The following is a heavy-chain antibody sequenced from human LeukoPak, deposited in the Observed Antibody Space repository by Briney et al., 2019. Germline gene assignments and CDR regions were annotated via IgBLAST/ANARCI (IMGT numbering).Heavy chain of an antibody. V-gene: IGHV4-61*02. CDR2: IYTSGST. CDR3: ARAREDYYDSSGYYSYYYYYYGMDV. Sequence: SETLSLTCTVSGGSISSGSYYWSWIRQPAGKGLEWIGRIYTSGSTNYNPSLKSRATISVDTSKNQFSLKLSSVTAADTAVYYCARAREDYYDSSGYYSYYYYYYGMDVWGQGTTVTVSS. D-gene: IGHD3-22*01. J-gene: IGHJ6*02. CDR1: GGSISSGSYY.